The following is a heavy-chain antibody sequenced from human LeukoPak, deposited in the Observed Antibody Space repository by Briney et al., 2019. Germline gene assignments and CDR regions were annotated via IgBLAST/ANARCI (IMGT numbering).Heavy chain of an antibody. Sequence: SSVKVSCKASGGTFSSYAISWVRQAPGQGLEWMGGIIPIFGTANYAQKFQGRVTITADESTSTAYMELSSLRSEDTAVYYCARGEWRGATIGGHAFDIWGQGTMVTVSS. D-gene: IGHD1-26*01. CDR1: GGTFSSYA. V-gene: IGHV1-69*01. J-gene: IGHJ3*02. CDR3: ARGEWRGATIGGHAFDI. CDR2: IIPIFGTA.